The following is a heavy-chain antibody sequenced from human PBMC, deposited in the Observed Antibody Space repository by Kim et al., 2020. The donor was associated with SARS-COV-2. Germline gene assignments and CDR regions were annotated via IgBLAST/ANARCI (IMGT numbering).Heavy chain of an antibody. CDR3: ARVAYGSGSWYYFDY. CDR2: ISGTTDYT. Sequence: GGSLRLSCAASEFTFSDYYMSWIRQAPGKGLGWLSYISGTTDYTNYADSVKGRFTISRDNAKNSLYLQMNSLRAEDTAVYYCARVAYGSGSWYYFDYWGQGTLVTVSS. J-gene: IGHJ4*02. D-gene: IGHD3-10*01. V-gene: IGHV3-11*05. CDR1: EFTFSDYY.